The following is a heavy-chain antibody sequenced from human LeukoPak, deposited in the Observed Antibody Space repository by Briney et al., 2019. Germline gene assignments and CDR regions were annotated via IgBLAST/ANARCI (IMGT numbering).Heavy chain of an antibody. D-gene: IGHD6-13*01. J-gene: IGHJ5*02. Sequence: GGSLRLSCAASGFTFSSYSMNWVRQAPGKGLEWVAVISYDGSNKYYADSVKGRFTISRDNSKNTLYLQMNSLRAEDTAVYYCAKGYSSSGWFDPWGQGTLVTVSS. CDR3: AKGYSSSGWFDP. CDR2: ISYDGSNK. CDR1: GFTFSSYS. V-gene: IGHV3-30*18.